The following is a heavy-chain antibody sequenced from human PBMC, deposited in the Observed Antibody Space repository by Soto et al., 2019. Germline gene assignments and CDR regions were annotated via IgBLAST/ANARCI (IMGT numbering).Heavy chain of an antibody. CDR3: AGGRGGYSCCWSSFDP. J-gene: IGHJ5*02. Sequence: KSSETLSLTCDVSGGTIRSPNWWTWVRQPPGKGLEWIGEIFQSGSTNDTPSLESRVTISVDKSKNQFSLTLTSVTAADTAVYFCAGGRGGYSCCWSSFDPWGQGILGTV. CDR1: GGTIRSPNW. D-gene: IGHD6-19*01. CDR2: IFQSGST. V-gene: IGHV4-4*02.